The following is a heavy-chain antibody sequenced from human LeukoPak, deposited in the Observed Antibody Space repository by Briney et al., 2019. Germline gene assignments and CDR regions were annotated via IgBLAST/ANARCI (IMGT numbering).Heavy chain of an antibody. CDR2: ISGVGSRT. CDR1: GCTFSSYA. D-gene: IGHD2-2*02. Sequence: GGSLRLSCAASGCTFSSYAMSWVRQAPGKGLELVSTISGVGSRTNYADSVKGRFTISRDNSKTTLSLQMNSLRAEDTAIYYCAKAILPATILSFNDYWGQGPLVTVSS. J-gene: IGHJ4*02. CDR3: AKAILPATILSFNDY. V-gene: IGHV3-23*01.